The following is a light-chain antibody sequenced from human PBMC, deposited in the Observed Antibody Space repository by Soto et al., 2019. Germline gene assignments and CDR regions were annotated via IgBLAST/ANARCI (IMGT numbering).Light chain of an antibody. CDR1: QSVSRY. CDR2: DAS. J-gene: IGKJ5*01. CDR3: QQRNDWRRGT. V-gene: IGKV3-11*01. Sequence: EIVLTQSPATLSLSPGERATLSCRASQSVSRYLAWYQQKPGQAPRLPIYDASNRATGVPVRFSGSGSGTDFTLTISSLEPEDFAVYYCQQRNDWRRGTFGQGTRLENK.